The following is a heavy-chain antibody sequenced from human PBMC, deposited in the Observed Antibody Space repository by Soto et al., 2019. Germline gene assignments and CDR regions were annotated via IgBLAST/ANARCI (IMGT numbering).Heavy chain of an antibody. J-gene: IGHJ5*02. CDR2: IIPIFGTA. CDR3: ARTDCDSSGYYYYSGWFDP. V-gene: IGHV1-69*01. Sequence: QVQLVQSGAEVKKPGSSVKVSCKASGGTFSSYAISWVRQAPGQGLEWMGGIIPIFGTANYAQKFQGRVTITADESTSTAYRELSSLRSEDTAVYYCARTDCDSSGYYYYSGWFDPWGQGTLVTVSS. CDR1: GGTFSSYA. D-gene: IGHD3-22*01.